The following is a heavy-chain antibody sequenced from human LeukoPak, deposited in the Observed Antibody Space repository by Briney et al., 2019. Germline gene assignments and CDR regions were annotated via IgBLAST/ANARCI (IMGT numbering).Heavy chain of an antibody. CDR1: GLSFSNYG. D-gene: IGHD6-6*01. CDR3: ARGFVHAFDI. J-gene: IGHJ3*02. CDR2: ISYDGSSK. V-gene: IGHV3-30*03. Sequence: GRSLRLSCAASGLSFSNYGMHWVRQAPGKGLEWVSVISYDGSSKYYADSVKGRFTISRDNSKNTLYLQMNSLRAGDTAVYYCARGFVHAFDIWGQGTMVTVSS.